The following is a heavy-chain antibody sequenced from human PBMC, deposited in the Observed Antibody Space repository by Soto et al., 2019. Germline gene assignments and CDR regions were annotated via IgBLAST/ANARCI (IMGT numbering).Heavy chain of an antibody. Sequence: GGSLRLSCAAPGLTFSSYSMNWVRQAPGKGLEWVSSISSSSSYIYYADSVKGRFTISRDNAKNSLYLQMNSLRAEDTAVYYCARGALYYYGMDVWGQGTTVTVSS. CDR2: ISSSSSYI. CDR1: GLTFSSYS. V-gene: IGHV3-21*01. J-gene: IGHJ6*02. CDR3: ARGALYYYGMDV.